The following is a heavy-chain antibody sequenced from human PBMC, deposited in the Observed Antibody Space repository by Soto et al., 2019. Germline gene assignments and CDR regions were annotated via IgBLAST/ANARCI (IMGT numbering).Heavy chain of an antibody. CDR1: GGSISSSSYY. CDR2: IYYSGST. V-gene: IGHV4-39*01. CDR3: ARHDEYSGYNDY. D-gene: IGHD5-12*01. Sequence: SETLSLPCTVSGGSISSSSYYWGWIRQPPGKGLEWIGSIYYSGSTYYNPSLKSRATISVDTSKNQFSLKLSSVTAADTAVYYCARHDEYSGYNDYWGQGTLVTVSS. J-gene: IGHJ4*02.